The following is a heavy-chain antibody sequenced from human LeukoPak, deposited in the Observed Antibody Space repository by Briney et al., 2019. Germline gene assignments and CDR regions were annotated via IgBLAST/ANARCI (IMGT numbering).Heavy chain of an antibody. D-gene: IGHD3-16*01. CDR3: TAPYDYVWDPFHYMDV. Sequence: GGSLRLSCAASGFTFSGSVMHWVRQASGKGLEWVGRIRSKANSYATAYAASVKGRFTISRDDSKNTAYLQMNSLKTEDTAVYYCTAPYDYVWDPFHYMDVWGKGTTVTVSS. J-gene: IGHJ6*03. V-gene: IGHV3-73*01. CDR1: GFTFSGSV. CDR2: IRSKANSYAT.